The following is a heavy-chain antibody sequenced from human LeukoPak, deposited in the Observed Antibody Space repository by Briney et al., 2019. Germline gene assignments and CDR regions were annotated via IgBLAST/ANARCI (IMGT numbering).Heavy chain of an antibody. CDR3: ARAHCSSTSCPGDY. CDR2: ISWNGGST. D-gene: IGHD2-2*01. CDR1: GFTFDDYG. Sequence: GGSLRLSCAASGFTFDDYGMTWVRQAPGKGLEWVSGISWNGGSTGYADSVKGRFTISRDNAKNSPSLQMNSLRAEDTALYYCARAHCSSTSCPGDYWGQGTLVTVSS. J-gene: IGHJ4*02. V-gene: IGHV3-20*04.